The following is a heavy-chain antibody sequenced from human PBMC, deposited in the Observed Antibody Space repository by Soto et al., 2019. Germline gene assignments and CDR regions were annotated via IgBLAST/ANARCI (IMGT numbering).Heavy chain of an antibody. Sequence: QVQLQESGPGLVKPSETLSLTCTVSGGSISSYYWSWIRQPPGKGLKWIGYIYYSGSTNYNPSLKSRVTISVDTSKNQFSLKLSSVTAADTAVYYSARSTPGYIYYVDYWGQGTLVTVSS. CDR1: GGSISSYY. D-gene: IGHD3-9*01. CDR3: ARSTPGYIYYVDY. CDR2: IYYSGST. J-gene: IGHJ4*02. V-gene: IGHV4-59*01.